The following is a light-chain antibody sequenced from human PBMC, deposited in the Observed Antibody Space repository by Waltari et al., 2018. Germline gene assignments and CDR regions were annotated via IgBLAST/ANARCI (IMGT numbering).Light chain of an antibody. J-gene: IGKJ1*01. CDR2: RAS. V-gene: IGKV3-15*01. CDR3: QQYNNWPPGT. CDR1: QIIGST. Sequence: TVVTQSPATLSMSPGERATLSCRTSQIIGSTLAWYQQRPGQAPRLLIYRASTRATGIPDRFSGSGSETEFRLTISILQSEDIAVYYCQQYNNWPPGTFGQGTKVEI.